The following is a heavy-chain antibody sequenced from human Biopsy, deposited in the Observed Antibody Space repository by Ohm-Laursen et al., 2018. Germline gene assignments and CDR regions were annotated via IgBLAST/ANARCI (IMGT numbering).Heavy chain of an antibody. V-gene: IGHV1-69*04. CDR1: GDTFTTSA. Sequence: SVKVSCKASGDTFTTSAISWVRQVPGQGLDWMGRIIPIPGTVDYGQNFQGRVTIRADTSTTFLELTSLRYDDTAVYYCASGDIGGIGLDVWGRGTTVTVSS. CDR3: ASGDIGGIGLDV. D-gene: IGHD3-10*01. CDR2: IIPIPGTV. J-gene: IGHJ6*02.